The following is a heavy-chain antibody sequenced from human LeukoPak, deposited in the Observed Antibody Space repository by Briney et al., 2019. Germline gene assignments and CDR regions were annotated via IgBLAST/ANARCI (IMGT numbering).Heavy chain of an antibody. CDR1: GYTFTSYA. V-gene: IGHV1-18*01. CDR2: ISADNGNT. Sequence: ASVKVSCKASGYTFTSYAISWVRQAPGQGLEWMGWISADNGNTDYAQRFQGRVTMTTDTSTSTAYMELRSLRSDDTAVYYCARGGFSAAPGFDPWGQGTLVTVSS. J-gene: IGHJ5*02. D-gene: IGHD6-13*01. CDR3: ARGGFSAAPGFDP.